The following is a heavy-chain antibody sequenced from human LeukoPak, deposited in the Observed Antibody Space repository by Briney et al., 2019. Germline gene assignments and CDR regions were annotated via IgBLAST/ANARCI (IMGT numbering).Heavy chain of an antibody. D-gene: IGHD6-19*01. J-gene: IGHJ3*02. CDR2: IYSGGST. Sequence: GGSLRLSCAASWFTVRSNYMSWVRQAPGKGREGVSVIYSGGSTYYADSGKGLFTISRANSTNTLYLQMNRLRAEDTAVYYCAREKPGEGIAVAGSPLGDAFDIWGQGTMVTVSS. V-gene: IGHV3-53*01. CDR1: WFTVRSNY. CDR3: AREKPGEGIAVAGSPLGDAFDI.